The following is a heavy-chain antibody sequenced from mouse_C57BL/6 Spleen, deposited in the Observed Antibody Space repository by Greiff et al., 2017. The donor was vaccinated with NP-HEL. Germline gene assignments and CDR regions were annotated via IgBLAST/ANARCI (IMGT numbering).Heavy chain of an antibody. J-gene: IGHJ2*01. CDR1: GYTFTSYW. V-gene: IGHV1-52*01. Sequence: QVQLHQPGAELVRPGSSVKLSCKASGYTFTSYWMHWVTPRPIQGLDWIGNIDPSDSETHYNQQFKDKATLTVDKSASTAYMKLSSLTSEDSAVDYCARAHYYGSSYSDYWGQGTTLTVSS. CDR2: IDPSDSET. CDR3: ARAHYYGSSYSDY. D-gene: IGHD1-1*01.